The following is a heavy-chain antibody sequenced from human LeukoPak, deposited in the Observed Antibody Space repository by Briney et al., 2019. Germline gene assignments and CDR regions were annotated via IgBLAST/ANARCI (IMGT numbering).Heavy chain of an antibody. D-gene: IGHD2-15*01. J-gene: IGHJ4*02. V-gene: IGHV1-2*02. CDR3: ARGGSSDY. CDR1: DYTFTSYG. CDR2: INPNSGGT. Sequence: ASVKVSCKASDYTFTSYGISWVRQAPGQGLEWMGWINPNSGGTNYAQKFQGRVTMTRDTSISTAYMELSRLRSDDTAVYYCARGGSSDYWGQGTLVTVSS.